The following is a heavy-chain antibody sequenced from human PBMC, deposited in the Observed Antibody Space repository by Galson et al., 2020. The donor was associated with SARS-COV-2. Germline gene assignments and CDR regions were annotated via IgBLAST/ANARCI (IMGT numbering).Heavy chain of an antibody. D-gene: IGHD4-17*01. Sequence: GESLKISCAASGFSFNNYWMHWVRQPPGQGLVWVSKIDRDGSNTDYADSVRGRFTISRDNAKNTLYLQMNSLRAEDTALYYCARVGPQTAVVPFDIWGQGTMVTVSS. CDR2: IDRDGSNT. CDR1: GFSFNNYW. V-gene: IGHV3-74*01. J-gene: IGHJ3*02. CDR3: ARVGPQTAVVPFDI.